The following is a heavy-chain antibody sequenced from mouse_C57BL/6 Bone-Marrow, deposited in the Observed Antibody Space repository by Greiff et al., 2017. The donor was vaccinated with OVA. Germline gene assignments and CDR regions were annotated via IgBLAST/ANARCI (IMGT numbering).Heavy chain of an antibody. CDR3: ARGTIDYYGPYYFDY. V-gene: IGHV1-55*01. CDR2: IYPGSGST. D-gene: IGHD1-1*01. Sequence: QVQLQQPGAELVKPGASVKMSCKASGYTFTSYWITWVKQRPGQGLEWIGDIYPGSGSTNYNEKFKSKATLTVDTSSSTAYMQLSSLTSEDSAVYYCARGTIDYYGPYYFDYWGQGTTLTVSA. J-gene: IGHJ2*01. CDR1: GYTFTSYW.